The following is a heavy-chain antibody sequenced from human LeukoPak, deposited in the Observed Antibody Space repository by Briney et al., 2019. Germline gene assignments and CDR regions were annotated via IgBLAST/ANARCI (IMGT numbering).Heavy chain of an antibody. CDR3: AGGWASSWYYFDF. CDR2: TYDSGSS. Sequence: SETLSLTCAVSGGSMRNYYWSWIRQPPGKGLEWIGYTYDSGSSSYNPSLRSRVSISIDTSKNQFSLNLSSVTAADTAVYYCAGGWASSWYYFDFWGQGTLVTVSS. V-gene: IGHV4-59*01. J-gene: IGHJ4*02. CDR1: GGSMRNYY. D-gene: IGHD2-2*01.